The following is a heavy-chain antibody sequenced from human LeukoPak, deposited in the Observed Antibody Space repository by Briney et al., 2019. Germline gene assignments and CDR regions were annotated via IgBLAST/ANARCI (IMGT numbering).Heavy chain of an antibody. D-gene: IGHD3-3*01. CDR2: FTSGGNT. V-gene: IGHV3-23*01. CDR3: ARTDRTGALGRFRMRSDAFDI. CDR1: GFTFSSYA. Sequence: GGSLRLSCAASGFTFSSYAMSWVRQAPGEGLEWVSGFTSGGNTHYSDSVKGRFTISRDNSKNTLYLRMNSLRADDTAVYYCARTDRTGALGRFRMRSDAFDIWGQGTVVTVSS. J-gene: IGHJ3*02.